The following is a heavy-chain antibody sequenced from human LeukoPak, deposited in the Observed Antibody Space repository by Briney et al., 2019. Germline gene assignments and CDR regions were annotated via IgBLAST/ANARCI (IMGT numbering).Heavy chain of an antibody. CDR3: ARDHDCSGGSCYYFDY. J-gene: IGHJ4*02. CDR2: IYYSGST. Sequence: SETLSLTCTVSGGSISSYYWSWIRQPPGKGLEWIGYIYYSGSTNYNPSLKSRVTISVDTSKNQSSLKLSSVTAADTAVYYCARDHDCSGGSCYYFDYWGQGTLVTVSS. CDR1: GGSISSYY. D-gene: IGHD2-15*01. V-gene: IGHV4-59*01.